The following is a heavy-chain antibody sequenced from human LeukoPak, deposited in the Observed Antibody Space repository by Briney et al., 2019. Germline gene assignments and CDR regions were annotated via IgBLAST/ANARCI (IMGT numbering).Heavy chain of an antibody. J-gene: IGHJ4*02. CDR2: ISYDGSNK. CDR1: GFTFSSYA. D-gene: IGHD3-22*01. Sequence: GRSLRLSCAASGFTFSSYAMHWVRQAPGKGLEWVSVISYDGSNKYYADSVKGRFTISRDNSKNTLYLQMSSLRVEDTAVYYCAKSGNYYGSSGYFCEHWGQGTVVTVSS. V-gene: IGHV3-30-3*02. CDR3: AKSGNYYGSSGYFCEH.